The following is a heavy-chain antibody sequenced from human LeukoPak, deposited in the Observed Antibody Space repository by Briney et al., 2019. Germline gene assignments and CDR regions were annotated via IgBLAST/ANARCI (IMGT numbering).Heavy chain of an antibody. CDR2: IKSKSDGGTP. D-gene: IGHD6-19*01. CDR1: GCTFSNAW. Sequence: GGSLRLSCAASGCTFSNAWMSWVRQAPGKGLEWVGRIKSKSDGGTPDYAAPVKGRFTISRDDSKNTLFLQMNSLKTEDTAVYYCTTDDSGPFDYWGQGTLVTVSS. V-gene: IGHV3-15*01. J-gene: IGHJ4*02. CDR3: TTDDSGPFDY.